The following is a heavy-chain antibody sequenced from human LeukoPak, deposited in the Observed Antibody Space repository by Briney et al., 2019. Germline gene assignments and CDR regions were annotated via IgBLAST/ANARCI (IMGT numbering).Heavy chain of an antibody. CDR2: IIPILGIA. V-gene: IGHV1-69*04. J-gene: IGHJ4*02. Sequence: ASVKVSCKASGGTFSSYAISRVRQAPGQGLEWMGRIIPILGIANYAQKFQGRVTITADKSTSTAYMELSSLRSEDTAVYYCAAFGLELRQYYFDYWGQGTLVTVSS. CDR1: GGTFSSYA. D-gene: IGHD1-7*01. CDR3: AAFGLELRQYYFDY.